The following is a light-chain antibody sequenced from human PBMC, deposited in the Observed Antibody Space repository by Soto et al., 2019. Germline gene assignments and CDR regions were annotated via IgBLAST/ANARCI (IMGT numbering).Light chain of an antibody. V-gene: IGKV1-5*03. Sequence: DIQMTQSPSTLSASVGDRVTITCRASQSISSWLAWYQQKPGKAPKLLIYKASSLESGVPSRFSGSGSGTEFTLTISSLQPDDFANYYCQQYNNLPYTFGQGTKLEIK. CDR2: KAS. CDR3: QQYNNLPYT. CDR1: QSISSW. J-gene: IGKJ2*01.